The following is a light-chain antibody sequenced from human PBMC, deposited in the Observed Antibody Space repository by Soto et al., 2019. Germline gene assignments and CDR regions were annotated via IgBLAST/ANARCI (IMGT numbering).Light chain of an antibody. CDR1: QSVSSSY. V-gene: IGKV3-20*01. CDR3: QQYGIKRRT. Sequence: GSVSPSAAYIATLSCRNSQSVSSSYLAWYQQKPGQAHRLLIYGASSRATGIPDRFSGSGSGTDFTLTISRLEPEDFAVYYCQQYGIKRRTCGQGTKVDI. CDR2: GAS. J-gene: IGKJ1*01.